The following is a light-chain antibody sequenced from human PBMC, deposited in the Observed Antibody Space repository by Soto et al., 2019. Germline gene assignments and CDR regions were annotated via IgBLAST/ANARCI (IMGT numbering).Light chain of an antibody. V-gene: IGKV1-9*01. CDR3: QQLYTLPFT. CDR1: HDISTF. J-gene: IGKJ5*01. CDR2: EAS. Sequence: DIKLTQSPSLLSASIGDRVTITCRASHDISTFLAWYQQKPGKAPKLLIYEASTLQSGVPSRFSGSGSGTEFTLTISGLLPEDFAAYHCQQLYTLPFTFGQGTRLET.